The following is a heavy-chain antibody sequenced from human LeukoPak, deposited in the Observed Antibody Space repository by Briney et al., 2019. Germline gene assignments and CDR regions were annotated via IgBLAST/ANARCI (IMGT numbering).Heavy chain of an antibody. J-gene: IGHJ4*02. CDR1: GGSISNNY. D-gene: IGHD4-23*01. CDR3: ARGNSYYFDY. V-gene: IGHV4-4*07. CDR2: IFTSGST. Sequence: SETLSLTCTVSGGSISNNYWSWIRQPAGKGLEWIGRIFTSGSTNYNPSLKSRVTMSVDTSKNQFSLKLSSVTAADTAVYYCARGNSYYFDYWGQGTLVTVSS.